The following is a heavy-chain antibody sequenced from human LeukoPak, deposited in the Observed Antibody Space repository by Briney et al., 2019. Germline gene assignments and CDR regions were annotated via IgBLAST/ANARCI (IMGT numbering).Heavy chain of an antibody. D-gene: IGHD4-17*01. Sequence: LGTLSLTCTISGGALSRYHWSWIRQSPGKGLEWIGYIYHSGGTNYNPSLTSRVTISVDTSKNQFSLKVSSVTAADTAVYYCARHSEDYGDFPSHFDYWGQGTLVTVSS. CDR1: GGALSRYH. J-gene: IGHJ4*02. V-gene: IGHV4-59*08. CDR3: ARHSEDYGDFPSHFDY. CDR2: IYHSGGT.